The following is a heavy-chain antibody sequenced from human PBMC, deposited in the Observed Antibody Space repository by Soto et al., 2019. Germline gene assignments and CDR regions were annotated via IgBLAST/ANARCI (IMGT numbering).Heavy chain of an antibody. CDR3: AKYPKSAAIVSDYWYFDF. J-gene: IGHJ2*01. D-gene: IGHD5-18*01. Sequence: PGGSLRLSCAASGFSFSNYAMSWARQTPGKGLEWVSSISGNGDSTFSADSVKGRSTISRDNSKNTLYLQMNSLRVKDTAVYYCAKYPKSAAIVSDYWYFDFWGRGTLVNVSS. V-gene: IGHV3-23*01. CDR2: ISGNGDST. CDR1: GFSFSNYA.